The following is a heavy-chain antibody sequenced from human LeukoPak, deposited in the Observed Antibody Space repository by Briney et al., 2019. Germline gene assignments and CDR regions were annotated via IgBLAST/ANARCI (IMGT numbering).Heavy chain of an antibody. D-gene: IGHD2-15*01. V-gene: IGHV4-39*07. CDR3: ARGFGYCSGDNCYSGKLDY. Sequence: SETLSLTCTVSGGSISSSSYYWGWIRQPPGKGLEWIGSIYYSGSTYYNPSLKSRVTISVDTSKNQFSLKLSSVTAADTAVYYCARGFGYCSGDNCYSGKLDYWGQGTLVTVSS. J-gene: IGHJ4*02. CDR1: GGSISSSSYY. CDR2: IYYSGST.